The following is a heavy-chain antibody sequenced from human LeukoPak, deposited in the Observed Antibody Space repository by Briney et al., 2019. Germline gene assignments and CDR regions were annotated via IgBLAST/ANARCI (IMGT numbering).Heavy chain of an antibody. V-gene: IGHV3-20*04. CDR2: INWNGGST. Sequence: GGSLRLSCAASGFTFDDYGMSWVRQAPEKGLEWVSGINWNGGSTGYADSVKGRFTISRDNAKNSLYLQMNSLRAEDTALYYCARGDGGYYFDYWGQGTLVTVSS. CDR1: GFTFDDYG. J-gene: IGHJ4*02. D-gene: IGHD3-10*01. CDR3: ARGDGGYYFDY.